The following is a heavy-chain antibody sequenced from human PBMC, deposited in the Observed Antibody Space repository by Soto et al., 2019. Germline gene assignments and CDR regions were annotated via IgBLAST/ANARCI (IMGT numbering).Heavy chain of an antibody. D-gene: IGHD6-13*01. CDR2: IYYSGST. V-gene: IGHV4-39*01. Sequence: QLQLQESGPGLVKPSETLSLTCTVSGGSISSSSYYWGWIRQPPGKGLEWIGSIYYSGSTYYNPSLKSRVTISVDTSKNQFSLKLSSVTAADTAVYYCARRAIAERKSRYYFDYWGQGTLVTVSS. CDR3: ARRAIAERKSRYYFDY. CDR1: GGSISSSSYY. J-gene: IGHJ4*02.